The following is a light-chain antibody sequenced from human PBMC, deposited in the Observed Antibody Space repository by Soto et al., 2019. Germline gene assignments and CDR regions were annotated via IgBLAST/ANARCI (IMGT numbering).Light chain of an antibody. Sequence: QSALTQPASVSGSPGQSITISCTGTSSDVGGYNYVSWYQQHPGKAPKVMIYDVSNRPSGVSSRFSGSKSGNTASLTISGLQAEDEADYYCSSYTSSSSLVFGGGTKLTVL. CDR3: SSYTSSSSLV. J-gene: IGLJ2*01. CDR1: SSDVGGYNY. V-gene: IGLV2-14*01. CDR2: DVS.